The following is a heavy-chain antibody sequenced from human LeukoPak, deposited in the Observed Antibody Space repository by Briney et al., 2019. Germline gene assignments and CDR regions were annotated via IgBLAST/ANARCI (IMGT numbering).Heavy chain of an antibody. D-gene: IGHD7-27*01. V-gene: IGHV5-51*01. Sequence: EESLKISCKSSGYIFTSYWIGWVRQMPGKGLEWMGIIYPGDSNVKYSPSFQGQVTISADESINTVYLQWSSLKASDTAKYYCARENWGSGDYWGQGTLVTVSS. CDR2: IYPGDSNV. J-gene: IGHJ4*02. CDR3: ARENWGSGDY. CDR1: GYIFTSYW.